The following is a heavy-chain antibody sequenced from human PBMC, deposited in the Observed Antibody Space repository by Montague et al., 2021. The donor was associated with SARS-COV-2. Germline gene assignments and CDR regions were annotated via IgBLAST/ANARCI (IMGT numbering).Heavy chain of an antibody. CDR2: IYYSGST. J-gene: IGHJ4*02. D-gene: IGHD5-12*01. Sequence: SETLSLTCTVSGGSISSSSYYWGWIRQPPGKGLEWIGSIYYSGSTYYNPALKSRVTISVDTSKNQFSLKLSSVTAADTAVYYCARPERQWLRLYPYYFDYWGQGTLVTVSS. V-gene: IGHV4-39*01. CDR3: ARPERQWLRLYPYYFDY. CDR1: GGSISSSSYY.